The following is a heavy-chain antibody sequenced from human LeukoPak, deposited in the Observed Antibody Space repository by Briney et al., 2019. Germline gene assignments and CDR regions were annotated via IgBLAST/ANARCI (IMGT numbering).Heavy chain of an antibody. V-gene: IGHV4-59*01. CDR2: IYYSGNT. Sequence: PSETLSLTCTVSGGSISNSYWSWIRQPPGKGVEWIGHIYYSGNTNYNPSLKSRVTISVDTSKNQFSLKLTSVTAADTAVYYCARASRGHDYWGQGTLVTVSS. CDR1: GGSISNSY. D-gene: IGHD3-10*01. CDR3: ARASRGHDY. J-gene: IGHJ4*02.